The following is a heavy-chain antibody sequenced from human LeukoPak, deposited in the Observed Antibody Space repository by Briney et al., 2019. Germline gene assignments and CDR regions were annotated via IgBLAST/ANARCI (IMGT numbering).Heavy chain of an antibody. CDR3: ARVLDSGGDSDY. CDR1: GVTFRSYS. D-gene: IGHD5-12*01. CDR2: ISSSRNYT. V-gene: IGHV3-21*01. Sequence: GGSLRLSCAHSGVTFRSYSICWGRDAPGEGLGRGSSISSSRNYTYSADSVNGRFTNSRDNTKNPLYQQMSSLDAEVTAWDYCARVLDSGGDSDYWGQGTLVTVSS. J-gene: IGHJ4*02.